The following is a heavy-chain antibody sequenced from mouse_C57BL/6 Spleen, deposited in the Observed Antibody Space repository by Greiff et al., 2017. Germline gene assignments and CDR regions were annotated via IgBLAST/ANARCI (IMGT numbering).Heavy chain of an antibody. V-gene: IGHV1-61*01. CDR1: GYTFTSYW. CDR3: ARGGYYSNPYYFDY. D-gene: IGHD2-5*01. Sequence: QVQLQQPGAELVRPGSSVKLSCKASGYTFTSYWMDWVKQRPGQGLEWIGNIYPSDSETHYNQKFKDKATLTVDKSSSTAYMQLSSLTSEDSAVYYCARGGYYSNPYYFDYWGQGTTLTVSS. CDR2: IYPSDSET. J-gene: IGHJ2*01.